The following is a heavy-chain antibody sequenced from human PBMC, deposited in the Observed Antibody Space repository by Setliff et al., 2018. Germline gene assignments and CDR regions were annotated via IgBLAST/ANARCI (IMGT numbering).Heavy chain of an antibody. J-gene: IGHJ3*02. CDR2: ISPYNEKT. CDR3: ARAPGTVVVPASRSAFDI. Sequence: ASVKVSCKTSGYNFITFGISWVRQAPGQGLEWMGWISPYNEKTNYAEKFQGRVTMTTDTSTSTAYMEVRSLRSDDTAVYYCARAPGTVVVPASRSAFDIWGQGTMVTVSS. CDR1: GYNFITFG. D-gene: IGHD2-2*01. V-gene: IGHV1-18*01.